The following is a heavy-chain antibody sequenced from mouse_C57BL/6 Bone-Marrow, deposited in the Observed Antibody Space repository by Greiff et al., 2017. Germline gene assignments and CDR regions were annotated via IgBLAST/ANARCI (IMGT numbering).Heavy chain of an antibody. CDR2: IYPRSGNT. Sequence: HVLLQQSGAELARPGASVTMSCKVSGYTFTSYGISWVKQRTGQGLEWIGEIYPRSGNTYYNAKFKAKPRLTADKSSSPAYMELRSLTSEDSAVYFCARSLIPVFDYWGQGTTLTVSS. V-gene: IGHV1-81*01. CDR1: GYTFTSYG. CDR3: ARSLIPVFDY. J-gene: IGHJ2*01.